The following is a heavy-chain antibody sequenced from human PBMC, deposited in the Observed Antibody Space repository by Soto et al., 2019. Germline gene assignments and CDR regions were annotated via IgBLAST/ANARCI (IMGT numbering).Heavy chain of an antibody. V-gene: IGHV3-48*01. CDR3: ARDPSRGSDWARYLDL. Sequence: EVQLVESGGGLVQPGGSLRLSCAASEFSFSNYAMDWVRQAPGKGLEWVSYISGSSSNIRYADSVKGRFTISRDNAKSSVYLQMNSLRADDTAVYYCARDPSRGSDWARYLDLWGRGTLVTVSS. CDR1: EFSFSNYA. J-gene: IGHJ2*01. CDR2: ISGSSSNI. D-gene: IGHD1-26*01.